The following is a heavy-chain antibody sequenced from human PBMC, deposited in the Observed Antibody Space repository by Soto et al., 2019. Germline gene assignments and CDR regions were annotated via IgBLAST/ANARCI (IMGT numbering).Heavy chain of an antibody. CDR2: IYHSGST. V-gene: IGHV4-4*02. J-gene: IGHJ4*02. Sequence: QVQLQESGPGLVKPSGTLSLTCAVSCGAISSSNWWSWVRQPPGKGLDWIGEIYHSGSTNYNPSLKSRVTISVAKSRNQFSLKLSSVTAADTAVYYCARISSGYDRGGFDYWGQGTLVTVSS. D-gene: IGHD5-12*01. CDR1: CGAISSSNW. CDR3: ARISSGYDRGGFDY.